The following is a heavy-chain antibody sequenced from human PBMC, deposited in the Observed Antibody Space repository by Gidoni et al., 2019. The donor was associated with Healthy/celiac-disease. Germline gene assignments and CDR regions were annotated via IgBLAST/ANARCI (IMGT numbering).Heavy chain of an antibody. CDR1: GFTFSSYW. Sequence: EVQLVESGGGLVQPGGSLRLPCAASGFTFSSYWMHWVRQAPGKGLVWVSRINSDGSSTSYADSVKGRFTISRDNAKNTLYLQMNSLRAEDTAVYYCASGGIYCSGGSCYSGNWFDPWGQGTLVTVSS. J-gene: IGHJ5*02. CDR2: INSDGSST. CDR3: ASGGIYCSGGSCYSGNWFDP. V-gene: IGHV3-74*01. D-gene: IGHD2-15*01.